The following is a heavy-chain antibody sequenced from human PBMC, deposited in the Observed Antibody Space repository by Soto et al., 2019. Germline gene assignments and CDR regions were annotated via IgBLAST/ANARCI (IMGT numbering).Heavy chain of an antibody. V-gene: IGHV3-9*01. Sequence: GGSLRLSCAASGFTFDDYAMHWVRQAPGEGLEWVSGISWNSGSIGYADSVKGRFTISRDNAKNSLYLQMNSLRAEDTALYYCAKDTGSTTYYFDYWGQGTLVTVSS. D-gene: IGHD1-1*01. J-gene: IGHJ4*02. CDR1: GFTFDDYA. CDR2: ISWNSGSI. CDR3: AKDTGSTTYYFDY.